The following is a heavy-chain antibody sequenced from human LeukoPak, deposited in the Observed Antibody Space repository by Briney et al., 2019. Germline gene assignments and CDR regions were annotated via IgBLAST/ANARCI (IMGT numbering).Heavy chain of an antibody. CDR1: GYTLTELS. Sequence: ASVKVSCKVSGYTLTELSMHWVRQALGKGLEWMGSFDREDGETVYAQKFQGRVTMTEDTVTDTAYMKVSSLRSEDTAVYYCATPRGGYYSAWGQGTLVTVSS. CDR2: FDREDGET. D-gene: IGHD3-22*01. CDR3: ATPRGGYYSA. J-gene: IGHJ4*02. V-gene: IGHV1-24*01.